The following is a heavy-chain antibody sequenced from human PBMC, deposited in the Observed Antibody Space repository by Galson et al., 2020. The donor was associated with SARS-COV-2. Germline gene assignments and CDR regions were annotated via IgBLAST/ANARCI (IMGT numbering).Heavy chain of an antibody. D-gene: IGHD2-15*01. J-gene: IGHJ3*02. CDR2: IYYRGST. CDR3: ASPLVVEVPATQEAFDI. CDR1: GGSIRSSSYY. Sequence: SETLSLTCTVSGGSIRSSSYYWGWIRQPPGKGMGWIGSIYYRGSTYYNPSLKSRVTISVYTSKNQFSLKLSSVTAADTAVYYCASPLVVEVPATQEAFDIWGQGTGVTVSS. V-gene: IGHV4-39*01.